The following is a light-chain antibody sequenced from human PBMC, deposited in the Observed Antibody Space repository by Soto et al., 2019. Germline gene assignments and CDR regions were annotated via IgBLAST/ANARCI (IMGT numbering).Light chain of an antibody. J-gene: IGKJ1*01. CDR3: QQYGSSWT. CDR2: GAS. Sequence: EIVLPQSPGTLSLSTGERATLSCRTSQSVSSSYLAWYQQKPVRAPRLLIYGASSRATGIPDRFSGSGSGTDFTLTISRLEPEDFAVYYCQQYGSSWTFGQGTKVDI. V-gene: IGKV3-20*01. CDR1: QSVSSSY.